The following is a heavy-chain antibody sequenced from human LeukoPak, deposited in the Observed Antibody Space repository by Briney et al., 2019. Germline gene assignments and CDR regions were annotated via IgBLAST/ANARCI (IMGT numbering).Heavy chain of an antibody. D-gene: IGHD2-15*01. Sequence: GGSLRLSCAASGFTFSSYAMSWVRQAPGKGLEWVSVISGGGTSTHYADSVKGRFTISRDNPKNTLYLQMNSLRAEDTAVYYCAKECSAGSCYSDFWGQGTLVTVSS. CDR3: AKECSAGSCYSDF. J-gene: IGHJ4*02. CDR1: GFTFSSYA. CDR2: ISGGGTST. V-gene: IGHV3-23*01.